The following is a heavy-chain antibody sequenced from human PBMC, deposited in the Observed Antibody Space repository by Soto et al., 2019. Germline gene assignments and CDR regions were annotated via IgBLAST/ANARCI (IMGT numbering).Heavy chain of an antibody. CDR1: GFTFSSYG. CDR2: INSDGNWT. V-gene: IGHV3-74*01. Sequence: EGSLRLSCAAAGFTFSSYGMHWVRQAPGKGLEWVSHINSDGNWTTYADSVKGRFTISRDHAKNALYLQMNSLIVEDTAVSYCAIAGSSVCSGTDNWGQGTLVT. J-gene: IGHJ4*02. CDR3: AIAGSSVCSGTDN. D-gene: IGHD3-10*02.